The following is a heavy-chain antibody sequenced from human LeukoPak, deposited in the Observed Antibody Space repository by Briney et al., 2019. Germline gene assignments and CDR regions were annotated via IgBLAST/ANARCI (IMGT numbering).Heavy chain of an antibody. CDR2: ITWSSNI. Sequence: GGSLRLSCAASGFSVSSFSMNWVRQAPGKGLEWVSHITWSSNIYYADSVKGRSTISRDSAKNSLYLQMNSLRDEDTAVYYCARDPGNSGYGMDVWGQGTTVTVSS. CDR1: GFSVSSFS. D-gene: IGHD5-12*01. V-gene: IGHV3-48*02. CDR3: ARDPGNSGYGMDV. J-gene: IGHJ6*02.